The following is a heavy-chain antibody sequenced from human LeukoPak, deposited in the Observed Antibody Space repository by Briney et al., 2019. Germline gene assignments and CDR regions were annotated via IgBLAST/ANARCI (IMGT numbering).Heavy chain of an antibody. Sequence: GGSLRLSCAASGFTFSSYWMSWVRQAPGKGLEWVANIKQDGSEKYYVDSVKGRFTISRDNAKNSLYLQMNSLRAEDTAIYYCARDNYSGSRYFDHWGQGTLVTVSS. CDR1: GFTFSSYW. D-gene: IGHD1-26*01. CDR3: ARDNYSGSRYFDH. J-gene: IGHJ4*02. V-gene: IGHV3-7*01. CDR2: IKQDGSEK.